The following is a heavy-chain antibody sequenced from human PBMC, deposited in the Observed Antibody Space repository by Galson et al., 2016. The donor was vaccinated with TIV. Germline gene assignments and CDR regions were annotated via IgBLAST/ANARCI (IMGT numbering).Heavy chain of an antibody. CDR2: IIPHVGIA. J-gene: IGHJ4*02. Sequence: SVKVSCKASGGTFSSNIINWIRQAPGQGLEWMGGIIPHVGIANYAQRLKGRVTITADKSTNTAYMELSSLRSEDTAMYYCATFPARGGDCYYFDYWGQGTLVTVSS. V-gene: IGHV1-69*10. D-gene: IGHD2-21*02. CDR3: ATFPARGGDCYYFDY. CDR1: GGTFSSNI.